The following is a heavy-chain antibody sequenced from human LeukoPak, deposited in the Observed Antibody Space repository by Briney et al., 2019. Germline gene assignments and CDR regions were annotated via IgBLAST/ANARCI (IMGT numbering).Heavy chain of an antibody. V-gene: IGHV4-38-2*02. Sequence: SETLSLTCTVSGGSISSGYYWGWIRQPPGKGLEWIGSIYHSGSTYYNPSLKSRVTISVDTSKNQFSLKLSSVTAADTAVYYCARRSLGYCSSTSCQGSNYYYYMDVWGKGTTVTVSS. CDR3: ARRSLGYCSSTSCQGSNYYYYMDV. D-gene: IGHD2-2*01. CDR1: GGSISSGYY. CDR2: IYHSGST. J-gene: IGHJ6*03.